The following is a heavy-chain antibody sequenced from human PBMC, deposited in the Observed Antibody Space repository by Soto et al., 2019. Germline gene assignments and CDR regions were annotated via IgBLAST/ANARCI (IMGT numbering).Heavy chain of an antibody. CDR2: IYYSGST. V-gene: IGHV4-59*11. CDR1: GGSIRSHY. J-gene: IGHJ6*02. D-gene: IGHD2-21*02. CDR3: ARVAYCGADCYSDYFYYGLDV. Sequence: SETLSLTCTVSGGSIRSHYWSWIRQPPGKGLEWIGFIYYSGSTNYNPSLKSRLTISVDTSKNHFSLKVSSVTAADTAVYYCARVAYCGADCYSDYFYYGLDVWGQGTTVTVSS.